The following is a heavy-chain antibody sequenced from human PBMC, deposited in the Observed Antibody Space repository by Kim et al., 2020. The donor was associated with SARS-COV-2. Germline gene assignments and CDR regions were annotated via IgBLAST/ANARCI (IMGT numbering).Heavy chain of an antibody. J-gene: IGHJ6*03. Sequence: SETLSLTCTVSGGSISSYYWSWIRQPPGKGLEWIGYIYYSGSTNYNPSLKSRVTISVDTSKNQFSLKLSSVTAADTAVYYCARVILTGSRAIYYYYYMDVWGKGTTVTVSS. CDR2: IYYSGST. CDR1: GGSISSYY. V-gene: IGHV4-59*01. CDR3: ARVILTGSRAIYYYYYMDV. D-gene: IGHD3-9*01.